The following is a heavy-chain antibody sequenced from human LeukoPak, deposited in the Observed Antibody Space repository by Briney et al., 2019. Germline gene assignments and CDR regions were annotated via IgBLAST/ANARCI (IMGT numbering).Heavy chain of an antibody. Sequence: GASVKVSCKASGYPFSTYTLNWVRQAPGQGLEWVGWIDTNTGNPTYAQAFTGRFVFSLDTSVSAAFLQINSLKAEDTAVYYCARGIGAFDIWGQGTMVTVSS. J-gene: IGHJ3*02. CDR3: ARGIGAFDI. CDR1: GYPFSTYT. D-gene: IGHD3-3*01. CDR2: IDTNTGNP. V-gene: IGHV7-4-1*02.